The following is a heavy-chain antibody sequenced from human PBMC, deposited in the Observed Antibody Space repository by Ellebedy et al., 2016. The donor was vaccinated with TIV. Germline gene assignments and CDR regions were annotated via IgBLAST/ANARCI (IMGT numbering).Heavy chain of an antibody. CDR1: GYTFTSYG. J-gene: IGHJ4*02. CDR3: ARGGSSSPNSFDY. V-gene: IGHV1-18*04. CDR2: ISAYNGNT. Sequence: ASVKVSCKASGYTFTSYGISWVRQAPGQGLEWMGWISAYNGNTNYAQKLQGRVTMTRDTSTSTVYMELSSLTLEDTAVYYCARGGSSSPNSFDYWGQGALVTVSS. D-gene: IGHD6-13*01.